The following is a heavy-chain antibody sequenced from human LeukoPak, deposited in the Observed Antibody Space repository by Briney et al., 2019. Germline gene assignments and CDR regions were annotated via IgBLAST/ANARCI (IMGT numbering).Heavy chain of an antibody. Sequence: PGGSLRLSCAASGFTFSSYGMHWVRQAPGKGLEWVAVIWYDGSNKYYADSVKGRFAISRDNSKNTLYLQMNSLRAEDTAVYYCAREKGHYYDSSGHFDYWGQGTLVTVSS. D-gene: IGHD3-22*01. J-gene: IGHJ4*02. CDR3: AREKGHYYDSSGHFDY. V-gene: IGHV3-33*01. CDR1: GFTFSSYG. CDR2: IWYDGSNK.